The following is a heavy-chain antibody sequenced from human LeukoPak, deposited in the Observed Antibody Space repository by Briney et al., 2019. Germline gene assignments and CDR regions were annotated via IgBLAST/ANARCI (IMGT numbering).Heavy chain of an antibody. J-gene: IGHJ3*02. D-gene: IGHD1-26*01. V-gene: IGHV3-43*02. Sequence: PGGSLRLSCAASGFTFDDYAMHWVRQAPGKGLELVSLISGDGGSTYYADSVEGRFTISRDNSKNSLYLQMNSLRTEDTALYYCAKDIVGATTDDAFDIWGQGTMVTVSS. CDR3: AKDIVGATTDDAFDI. CDR1: GFTFDDYA. CDR2: ISGDGGST.